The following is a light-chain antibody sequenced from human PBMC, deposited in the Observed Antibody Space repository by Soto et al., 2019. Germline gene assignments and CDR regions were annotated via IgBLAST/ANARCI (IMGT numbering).Light chain of an antibody. CDR2: KAS. V-gene: IGKV1-5*03. CDR1: QTISSW. Sequence: DIQMTQSPSTLSGSVGDRVTITCRASQTISSWLAWYQQKPGKVPKLLIYKASNLESGVPSRFSGSGSGTEFTLTISSLQPDDFATYYCQQFHLYSTFGQGTKVDI. J-gene: IGKJ1*01. CDR3: QQFHLYST.